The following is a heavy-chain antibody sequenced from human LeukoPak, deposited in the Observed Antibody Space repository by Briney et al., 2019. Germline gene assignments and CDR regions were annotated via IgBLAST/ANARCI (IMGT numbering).Heavy chain of an antibody. CDR3: AKEDSSGWPTNYYYYYYMDV. CDR1: GFTFSSYA. CDR2: ISGSGGST. V-gene: IGHV3-23*01. Sequence: GGSLRLSCAASGFTFSSYAMSWVRQAPGKGLEWVSAISGSGGSTYCADSVKGRFTISRDNSKNTLYLQMNSLRAEDTAVYYCAKEDSSGWPTNYYYYYYMDVWGKGTTVTVSS. J-gene: IGHJ6*03. D-gene: IGHD6-19*01.